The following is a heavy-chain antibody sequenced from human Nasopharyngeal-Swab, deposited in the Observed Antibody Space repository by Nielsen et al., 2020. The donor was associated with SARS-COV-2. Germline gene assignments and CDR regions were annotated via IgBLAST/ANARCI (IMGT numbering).Heavy chain of an antibody. V-gene: IGHV4-39*07. CDR3: AGQRGIQLWTRPIHGVQVVNWFDL. CDR1: GGSVSTSSYP. D-gene: IGHD5-18*01. CDR2: IYYSGTT. Sequence: SETLSLTCTVSGGSVSTSSYPWDWIRQPPGKGLEWIGSIYYSGTTYYNSSPKSRVTISIDTSKNQFSLKLSSVTAADTAVYYCAGQRGIQLWTRPIHGVQVVNWFDLWGQGRLVTVSS. J-gene: IGHJ5*02.